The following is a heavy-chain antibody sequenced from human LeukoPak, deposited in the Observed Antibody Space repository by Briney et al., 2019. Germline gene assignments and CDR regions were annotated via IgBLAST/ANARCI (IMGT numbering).Heavy chain of an antibody. CDR3: ARAGDDSSGYYIGRFDY. V-gene: IGHV4-39*07. CDR2: FYYSGST. D-gene: IGHD3-22*01. J-gene: IGHJ4*02. Sequence: SETLSLTCTVSGGSISSSSYYWGWIRQPPGKGLEWIGSFYYSGSTYYNPSLKSRVTISVDTSKNQLSLKLSSVTAADTAVYYCARAGDDSSGYYIGRFDYWGQGTLVTVSS. CDR1: GGSISSSSYY.